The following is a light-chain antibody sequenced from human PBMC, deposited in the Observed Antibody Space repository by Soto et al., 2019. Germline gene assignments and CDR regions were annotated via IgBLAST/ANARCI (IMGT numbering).Light chain of an antibody. CDR1: QSVSSRS. CDR3: QEYGTSQS. CDR2: GAS. Sequence: EIVLTQSPGTLSLSPGERVTLSCRASQSVSSRSLAWYQQKPGQAPRLLIYGASNRITGIPDRFSGSGSGTDFTLTITRLEPEDFAVYYCQEYGTSQSFGGGTKVEI. V-gene: IGKV3-20*01. J-gene: IGKJ4*01.